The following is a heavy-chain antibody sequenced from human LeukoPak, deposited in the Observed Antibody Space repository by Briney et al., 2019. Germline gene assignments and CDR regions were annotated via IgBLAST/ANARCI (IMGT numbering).Heavy chain of an antibody. CDR1: GGTFSSYA. Sequence: ASVKVSCKASGGTFSSYAISWVRQAPGQGLEWMGGIIPIFGTANYAQKFQGRVTITADESTSTAYMELSSLRSEDTAVYYCARGGRYFDWLLNWGRGTLVTVSS. CDR2: IIPIFGTA. CDR3: ARGGRYFDWLLN. V-gene: IGHV1-69*13. J-gene: IGHJ4*02. D-gene: IGHD3-9*01.